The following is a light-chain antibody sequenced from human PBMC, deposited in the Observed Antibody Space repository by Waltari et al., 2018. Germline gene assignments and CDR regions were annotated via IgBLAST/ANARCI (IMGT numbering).Light chain of an antibody. V-gene: IGKV3-11*01. CDR2: DAS. Sequence: DIVLTQSPATLSLSPGEGATLSCRASQSVGSSLAWYQQKPGQAPRLLISDASNRATGIPARFSGSGSGTDFTLTIITLEPEDFAVYYCQQRSNWPLTFGGGTKVEIK. CDR3: QQRSNWPLT. J-gene: IGKJ4*01. CDR1: QSVGSS.